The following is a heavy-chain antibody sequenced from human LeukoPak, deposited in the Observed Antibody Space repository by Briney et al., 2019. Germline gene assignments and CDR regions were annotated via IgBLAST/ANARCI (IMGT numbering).Heavy chain of an antibody. V-gene: IGHV4-59*11. Sequence: SETLSLTCTVSGGSFSSHHWSWIRQPPGKGLEWIGYINYSGTTNYNPSLKSRVIMSVDTSKNQFSLRLTSVTAADTAVYYCARGPEGSGSYMCDYWGRGTLVTVSS. CDR2: INYSGTT. CDR1: GGSFSSHH. D-gene: IGHD3-10*01. J-gene: IGHJ4*02. CDR3: ARGPEGSGSYMCDY.